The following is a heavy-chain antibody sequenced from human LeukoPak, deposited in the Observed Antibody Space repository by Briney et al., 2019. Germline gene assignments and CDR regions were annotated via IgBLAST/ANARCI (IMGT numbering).Heavy chain of an antibody. Sequence: GASVKVSCKASGGTFSNYAFSWVRQAPGQGLEWMGGIIPIFDTSHYAQRFQGRVTITADESTSTAYMELSSLRSEDTAVYYCARDHGDCSDISCPFDSWGQGTLVTVSS. CDR1: GGTFSNYA. D-gene: IGHD2-2*01. J-gene: IGHJ4*02. CDR3: ARDHGDCSDISCPFDS. V-gene: IGHV1-69*13. CDR2: IIPIFDTS.